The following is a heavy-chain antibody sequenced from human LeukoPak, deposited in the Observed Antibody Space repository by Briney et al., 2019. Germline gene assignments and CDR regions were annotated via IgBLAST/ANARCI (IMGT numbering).Heavy chain of an antibody. CDR1: GFTFSSYG. D-gene: IGHD4-17*01. CDR2: IWYDGSNK. CDR3: SGSTVMYYGMDV. V-gene: IGHV3-33*01. Sequence: GGSLRLSCAASGFTFSSYGMHWVRQAPGKGLEWVAVIWYDGSNKYYADSVKGRFTISRDNSKNTLYLQMNSLRAEDTAVYYCSGSTVMYYGMDVWGQGTTVTVSS. J-gene: IGHJ6*02.